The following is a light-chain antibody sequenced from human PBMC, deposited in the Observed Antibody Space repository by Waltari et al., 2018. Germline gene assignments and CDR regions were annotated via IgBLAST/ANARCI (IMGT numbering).Light chain of an antibody. CDR3: TSYASSTTTPYV. CDR2: DVT. Sequence: QSALTQPASVSGPPGQSIPISCTGTSRAVGRYAYVSAYQQHPGRAPKLLIHDVTDRASGVADRFSGSKSGNTASLTISGLQTEDEADYYCTSYASSTTTPYVFGTGTQVTV. CDR1: SRAVGRYAY. V-gene: IGLV2-14*03. J-gene: IGLJ1*01.